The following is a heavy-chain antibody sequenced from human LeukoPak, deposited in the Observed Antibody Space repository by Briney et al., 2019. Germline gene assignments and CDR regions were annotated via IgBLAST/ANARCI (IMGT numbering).Heavy chain of an antibody. CDR3: ARRDYALDY. Sequence: SETLSLTCTVSGGSVSSGSYHWSWIRQPPGKGLEYTGYIYYSGSTNYNPSLKSRVTISLDTSKNQFSLNLRSVTAADTAVYYCARRDYALDYWGQGTLVTVSS. CDR2: IYYSGST. CDR1: GGSVSSGSYH. V-gene: IGHV4-61*01. D-gene: IGHD4-17*01. J-gene: IGHJ4*02.